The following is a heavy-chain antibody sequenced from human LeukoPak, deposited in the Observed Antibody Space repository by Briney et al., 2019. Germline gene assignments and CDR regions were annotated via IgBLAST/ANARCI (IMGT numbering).Heavy chain of an antibody. CDR3: ARGNYCSGGSCSVFYFDY. V-gene: IGHV4-4*07. CDR2: IYISGST. Sequence: PSETLPLTCTVSGGSISNYYWSWIRQSAGKRLEWIGRIYISGSTNYNPSLKSRVTMSVDTSKNQFSLKLSSVTAADTALSYCARGNYCSGGSCSVFYFDYWGQGTLVTVSS. CDR1: GGSISNYY. J-gene: IGHJ4*02. D-gene: IGHD2-15*01.